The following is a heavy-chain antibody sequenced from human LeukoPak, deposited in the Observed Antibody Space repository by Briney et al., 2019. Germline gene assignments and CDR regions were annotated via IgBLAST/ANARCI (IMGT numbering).Heavy chain of an antibody. CDR1: GYTFTGYY. CDR3: ARDVEITIFGVGDRGY. Sequence: ASVKVSCKASGYTFTGYYMHWVRQAPGQGLEWMGWINLNSGGTNYAQKFQGRVTMTRDTSISTAYMELSRLRSDDTAAYYCARDVEITIFGVGDRGYWGQGTLVTVSS. D-gene: IGHD3-3*01. CDR2: INLNSGGT. J-gene: IGHJ4*02. V-gene: IGHV1-2*02.